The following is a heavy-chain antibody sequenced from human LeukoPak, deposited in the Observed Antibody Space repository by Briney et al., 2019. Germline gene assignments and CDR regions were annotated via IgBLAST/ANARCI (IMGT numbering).Heavy chain of an antibody. J-gene: IGHJ3*02. CDR2: INPNSGGT. Sequence: ASVKVSCKASGYTFTGYYMHWVRRAPGQGLEWMGWINPNSGGTNYAQKFQGRVTMTRDTSISTAYMELSRLRSDDTAVYYCARDLAYYYDSSGFSRYDAFDIWGQGTMVTVSS. D-gene: IGHD3-22*01. CDR1: GYTFTGYY. V-gene: IGHV1-2*02. CDR3: ARDLAYYYDSSGFSRYDAFDI.